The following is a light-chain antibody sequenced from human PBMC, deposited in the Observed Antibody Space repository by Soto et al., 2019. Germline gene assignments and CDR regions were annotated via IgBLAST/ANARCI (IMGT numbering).Light chain of an antibody. V-gene: IGKV3-20*01. J-gene: IGKJ5*01. CDR2: GAS. CDR3: QQYYSTPIT. Sequence: EIVLTQSPGTLSLSPGERATRSCRASQSVSSSYLAWYQQKPGQAPRLLIYGASSRATGIPVRFSGSGSGTEFTLTISSLQSEDFAVYYCQQYYSTPITFGQGTRLEIK. CDR1: QSVSSSY.